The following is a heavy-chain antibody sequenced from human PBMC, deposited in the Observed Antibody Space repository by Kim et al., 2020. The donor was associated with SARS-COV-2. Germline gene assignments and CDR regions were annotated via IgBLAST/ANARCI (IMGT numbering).Heavy chain of an antibody. CDR3: ASETGYYDFDY. J-gene: IGHJ4*02. D-gene: IGHD3-9*01. CDR2: INADNGKT. Sequence: ASVKVSCKASGYFFTSFAVHWVRQAPGQRLEWMGWINADNGKTKYSQKFQGRVTITRDTSASTAYMELSSLRSEDTAVYYCASETGYYDFDYWGQGTLVT. CDR1: GYFFTSFA. V-gene: IGHV1-3*01.